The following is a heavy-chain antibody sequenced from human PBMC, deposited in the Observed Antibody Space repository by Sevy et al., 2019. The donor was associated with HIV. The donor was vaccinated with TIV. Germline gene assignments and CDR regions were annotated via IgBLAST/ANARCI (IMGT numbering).Heavy chain of an antibody. Sequence: ASVKVSCKASGGTFSSYAISWVRQAPGQGLEWMGGIIPIFGTANYAQKFQGRVTITADKSTSTAYMEVSSLRSEDTAVYYCARDLYYYGSGSYYRAGRAFDYRGQGTLVTVSS. CDR3: ARDLYYYGSGSYYRAGRAFDY. J-gene: IGHJ4*02. V-gene: IGHV1-69*06. CDR2: IIPIFGTA. CDR1: GGTFSSYA. D-gene: IGHD3-10*01.